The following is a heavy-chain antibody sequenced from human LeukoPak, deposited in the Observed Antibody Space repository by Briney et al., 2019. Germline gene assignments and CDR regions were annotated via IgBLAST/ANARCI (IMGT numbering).Heavy chain of an antibody. Sequence: ASVKVSCKASGYTFTSYGISWVRQAPGQGLEWMGWISAYNGNTNYAQKLQGRVTMTTDTSTSTAYMELRSLRSDDTAVYYCAKHGSGSYYDAYYFDYWGQGTLVTVSS. V-gene: IGHV1-18*01. CDR3: AKHGSGSYYDAYYFDY. CDR1: GYTFTSYG. J-gene: IGHJ4*02. CDR2: ISAYNGNT. D-gene: IGHD3-10*01.